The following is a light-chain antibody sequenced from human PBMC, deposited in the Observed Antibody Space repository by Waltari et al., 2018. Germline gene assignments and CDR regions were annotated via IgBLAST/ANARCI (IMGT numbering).Light chain of an antibody. CDR1: SGVIGSYYY. CDR2: DVN. V-gene: IGLV2-14*03. J-gene: IGLJ2*01. Sequence: QSALTQPASVSGSPGQSITISCTGASGVIGSYYYVSWYQQHPGNPPKLVIFDVNNRPSGVSNRVSASVSGNTASLTISGLQAEDEADYYCSSYTKDTRIFGGGTKLTVL. CDR3: SSYTKDTRI.